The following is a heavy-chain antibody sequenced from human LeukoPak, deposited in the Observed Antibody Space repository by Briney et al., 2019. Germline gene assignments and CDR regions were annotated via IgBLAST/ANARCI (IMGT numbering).Heavy chain of an antibody. CDR3: ASGSLVRGVTSNY. V-gene: IGHV3-21*01. CDR1: GFIFSSYS. J-gene: IGHJ4*02. D-gene: IGHD3-10*01. CDR2: INTGGDYI. Sequence: GSLRLSCVASGFIFSSYSMYWVRQGPGKGLEWVSVINTGGDYIQSADSLKGRFTISRDNAKNSLYLQMSSLRAEDTAVYYCASGSLVRGVTSNYWGQGTLVTVSS.